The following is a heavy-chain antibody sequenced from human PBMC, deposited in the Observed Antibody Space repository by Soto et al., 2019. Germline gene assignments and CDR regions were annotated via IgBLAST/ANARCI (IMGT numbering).Heavy chain of an antibody. CDR2: IVVGSANT. J-gene: IGHJ4*01. CDR3: AADSQYSNSSGYYQGSPALYY. Sequence: GASVKVSCKASGFSFSGSAMQWVRQARGQRLQWIGWIVVGSANTNYAQKFQERVSITRDMSTSTAYLELRSLRSEDTAVYYCAADSQYSNSSGYYQGSPALYYWG. V-gene: IGHV1-58*02. CDR1: GFSFSGSA. D-gene: IGHD3-22*01.